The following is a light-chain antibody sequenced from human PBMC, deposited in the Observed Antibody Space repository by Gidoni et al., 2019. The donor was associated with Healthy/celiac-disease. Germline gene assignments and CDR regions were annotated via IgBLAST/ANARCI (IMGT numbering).Light chain of an antibody. J-gene: IGKJ5*01. Sequence: DIQITQSPSSLSASVGDRVTITFRASQSISSYLNWYQQKPGKAPKLLIYAASSVQSGVPSRFSGSGSGTDFTLTISSLQPEDFATYYCQQSYSTPITFGQGTRLEIK. CDR3: QQSYSTPIT. CDR2: AAS. CDR1: QSISSY. V-gene: IGKV1-39*01.